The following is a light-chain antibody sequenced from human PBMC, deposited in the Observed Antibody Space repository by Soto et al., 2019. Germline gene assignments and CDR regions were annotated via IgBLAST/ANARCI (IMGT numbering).Light chain of an antibody. CDR3: QQYHNSTPT. V-gene: IGKV3-20*01. CDR2: GAS. Sequence: EIVLTQSPGTLSLSPGERATLSCRPSQSVSRSYLDWYPRTLGQAPRXXIYGASSRATGIPDRFSGGGSGTDFTLTISRLEPEDVEVYYCQQYHNSTPTFGQGTKVDIK. CDR1: QSVSRSY. J-gene: IGKJ1*01.